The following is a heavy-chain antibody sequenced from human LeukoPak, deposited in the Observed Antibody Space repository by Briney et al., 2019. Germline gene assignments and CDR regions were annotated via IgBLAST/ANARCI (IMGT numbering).Heavy chain of an antibody. CDR3: VRGGLSNYYDSGSPEDY. Sequence: GASVKVSCKASGYTFTGYYMHWVRQAPGQGLEWMGWINPNNGDTIFAHNFQGRVTMTRDTSINTAYMELRSLRSDDTAVYYCVRGGLSNYYDSGSPEDYWGQGTLVSVSS. J-gene: IGHJ4*02. CDR2: INPNNGDT. V-gene: IGHV1-2*02. CDR1: GYTFTGYY. D-gene: IGHD3-10*01.